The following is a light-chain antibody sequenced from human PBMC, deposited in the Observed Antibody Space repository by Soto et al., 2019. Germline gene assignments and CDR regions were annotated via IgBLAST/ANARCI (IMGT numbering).Light chain of an antibody. J-gene: IGLJ2*01. CDR1: TSNIGSNT. CDR2: HDN. Sequence: QSVLTTPASASVTPWQMVTISCSGSTSNIGSNTVNCYQQITGTAPKLLIYHDNQRPSGVPDRFSGSTSGTSGSLAISAPQAEDGVDYYRAVWDDRLNRHVGFGGATK. CDR3: AVWDDRLNRHVG. V-gene: IGLV1-44*01.